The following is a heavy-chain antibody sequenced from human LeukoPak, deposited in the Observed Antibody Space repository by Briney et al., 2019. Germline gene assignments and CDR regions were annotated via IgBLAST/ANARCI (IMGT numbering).Heavy chain of an antibody. V-gene: IGHV4-39*07. CDR3: ARAVGSFDWLPLFDY. D-gene: IGHD3-9*01. Sequence: SETLSLTCTVSGGSISGRSHYWGWIRQPPGKGLEWIGSIYYSGSTYYNPSLKSRVTISVDTSKNQFSLKLSSVTAADTAVYYCARAVGSFDWLPLFDYWGQGTLVTVSS. J-gene: IGHJ4*02. CDR2: IYYSGST. CDR1: GGSISGRSHY.